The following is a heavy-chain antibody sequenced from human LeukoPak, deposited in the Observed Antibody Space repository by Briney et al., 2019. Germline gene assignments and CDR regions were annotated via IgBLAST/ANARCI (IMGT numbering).Heavy chain of an antibody. D-gene: IGHD2-2*02. Sequence: PGGSLRLSCAASGFTFSDYYMSWIRQAPGKGLEWVSYISSSGSTIYYADSVKGRFTISRDNAKNSLYLQMNSLRAEDTAVYYCARDYKVVVPAAIPSGYPSSHGYFQHWGQGTLVTVSS. J-gene: IGHJ1*01. CDR1: GFTFSDYY. CDR3: ARDYKVVVPAAIPSGYPSSHGYFQH. V-gene: IGHV3-11*01. CDR2: ISSSGSTI.